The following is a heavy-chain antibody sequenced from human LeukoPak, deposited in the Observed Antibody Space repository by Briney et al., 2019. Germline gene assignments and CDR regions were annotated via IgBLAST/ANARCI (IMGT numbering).Heavy chain of an antibody. D-gene: IGHD3-22*01. CDR2: IIPIFGTA. V-gene: IGHV1-69*05. J-gene: IGHJ4*02. CDR3: ARDPYYYNSSGYYYPY. CDR1: GGTFSSYA. Sequence: SVKVSCKASGGTFSSYAISWVRQAPGQGLEWMGRIIPIFGTANYAQKFQGRVTITTDESTSTAYMELSSLRSEDTAVYYCARDPYYYNSSGYYYPYWGQGTLVTVSS.